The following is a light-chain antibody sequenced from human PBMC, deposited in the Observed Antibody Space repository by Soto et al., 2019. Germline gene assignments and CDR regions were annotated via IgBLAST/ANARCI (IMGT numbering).Light chain of an antibody. J-gene: IGKJ1*01. CDR2: GAS. CDR1: QSISID. V-gene: IGKV3-15*01. CDR3: QQYHYWWT. Sequence: EIVMTQSPATLSVSPGERATLSCRASQSISIDLAWYQQKPGQAPRLLIYGASTRATDIPARFSGSGSGTEFTLNISSLQSEDFAVYYCQQYHYWWTFGQGTKVEIK.